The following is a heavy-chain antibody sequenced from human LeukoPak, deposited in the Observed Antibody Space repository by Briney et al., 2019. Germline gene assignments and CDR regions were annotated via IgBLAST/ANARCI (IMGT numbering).Heavy chain of an antibody. CDR2: IYHSGST. D-gene: IGHD4-17*01. CDR3: ARDNGDYGNYAFDI. V-gene: IGHV4-30-2*01. Sequence: SQTLSLTCTVSGGSFSSGGYYWSWIRQPPGKGLEWIGYIYHSGSTYYNPSLKGRVTISVDTSKNQFSLKLSSVTAVDTAVYYCARDNGDYGNYAFDIWGQGTMVTVSS. CDR1: GGSFSSGGYY. J-gene: IGHJ3*02.